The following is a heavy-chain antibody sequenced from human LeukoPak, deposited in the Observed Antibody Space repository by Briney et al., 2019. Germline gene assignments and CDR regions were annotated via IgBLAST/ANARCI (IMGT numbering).Heavy chain of an antibody. J-gene: IGHJ4*02. CDR3: ARLGIVVVPAAHFDY. V-gene: IGHV4-39*01. Sequence: SETLSLTCTVSGGSISSSSYYWGWIRQPPGKGLEWIGSIHYSGSTYYNPSLKSRVTISVDTSKNQFSLKLSSVTAADTAVYYCARLGIVVVPAAHFDYWGQGTLVTVSS. CDR2: IHYSGST. CDR1: GGSISSSSYY. D-gene: IGHD2-2*01.